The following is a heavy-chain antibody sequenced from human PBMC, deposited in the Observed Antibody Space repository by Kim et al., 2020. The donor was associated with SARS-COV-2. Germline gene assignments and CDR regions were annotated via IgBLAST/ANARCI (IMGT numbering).Heavy chain of an antibody. CDR3: ARVPRLLWLRERNFAY. CDR1: GGSFSGYY. CDR2: INHSGIT. Sequence: SETLSLTCAVYGGSFSGYYWSWIRKPPGKGLEWIGEINHSGITNYNPSLTSRVTISVDTSKNQFSLKLSSVTAADTAVYYCARVPRLLWLRERNFAYWG. D-gene: IGHD3-10*01. V-gene: IGHV4-34*01. J-gene: IGHJ4*01.